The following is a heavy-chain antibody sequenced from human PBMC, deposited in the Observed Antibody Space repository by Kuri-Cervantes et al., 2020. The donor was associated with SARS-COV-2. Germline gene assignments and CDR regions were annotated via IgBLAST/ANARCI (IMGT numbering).Heavy chain of an antibody. D-gene: IGHD6-19*01. J-gene: IGHJ5*02. V-gene: IGHV3-23*01. CDR2: ISGSGGST. CDR3: ARAGYSSGWYPPNWFDP. CDR1: GFTFSSYA. Sequence: GGSLRLSCAASGFTFSSYAMSWVRQAPGKGLEWVSAISGSGGSTYYADSVKGRFTISRDNAKNSLYLQMNSLRAEDTAVSYCARAGYSSGWYPPNWFDPWGQGTLVTVSS.